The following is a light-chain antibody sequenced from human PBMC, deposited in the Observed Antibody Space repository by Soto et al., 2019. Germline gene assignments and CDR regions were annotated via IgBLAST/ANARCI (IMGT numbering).Light chain of an antibody. CDR3: QHYNSYSEA. J-gene: IGKJ1*01. CDR2: KAS. CDR1: QTISSW. V-gene: IGKV1-5*03. Sequence: IQMTQSPSTLSGSFGDRVTITCRASQTISSWLAWYQQKPGKAPKLLIYKASTLKSGVPSRFSGSGSGTEFTLTISSLQPDDFATYYCQHYNSYSEAFGQGTKVDI.